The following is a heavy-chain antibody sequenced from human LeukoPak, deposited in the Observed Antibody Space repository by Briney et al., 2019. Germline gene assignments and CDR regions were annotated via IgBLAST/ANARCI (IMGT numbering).Heavy chain of an antibody. CDR2: INHSGST. Sequence: PSETLSLTCAVYGGSFSGCYWSWIRQPPGKGLEWIGEINHSGSTNYNPSLKSRVAISVDTSKNQFSLKLSSVTAADTAVYYCARGGPRYCSGGSCYFGYWGQGTLVTVSS. V-gene: IGHV4-34*01. D-gene: IGHD2-15*01. CDR1: GGSFSGCY. CDR3: ARGGPRYCSGGSCYFGY. J-gene: IGHJ4*02.